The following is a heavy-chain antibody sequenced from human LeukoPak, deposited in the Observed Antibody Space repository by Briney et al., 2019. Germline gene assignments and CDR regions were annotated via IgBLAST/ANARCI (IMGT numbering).Heavy chain of an antibody. V-gene: IGHV3-48*03. D-gene: IGHD3-22*01. CDR3: ARGSDSSGYYRCLFDY. CDR2: ISSSGSTI. Sequence: GGSLRLSCAASGFTFSSYEMNWVRQAPGKGLEWVSYISSSGSTICYADSVKGRFTISRDNAKNSLYLQMNSLRAEDTAVYYCARGSDSSGYYRCLFDYWGQGTLVTVSS. J-gene: IGHJ4*02. CDR1: GFTFSSYE.